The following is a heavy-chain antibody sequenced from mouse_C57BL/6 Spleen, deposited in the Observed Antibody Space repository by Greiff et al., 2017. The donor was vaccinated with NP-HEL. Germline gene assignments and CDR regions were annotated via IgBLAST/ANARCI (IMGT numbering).Heavy chain of an antibody. Sequence: EVQGVESGGGLVKPGGSLKLSYAASGFTFSDYGMHWVRQAPEKGLEWVAYISSGSSTIYYADTVKGRFTISRDNAKNTLFLQMTSLRSEDTAMYYCARNGNDRYFDVWGTGTTVTVSS. CDR2: ISSGSSTI. V-gene: IGHV5-17*01. CDR1: GFTFSDYG. J-gene: IGHJ1*03. D-gene: IGHD2-1*01. CDR3: ARNGNDRYFDV.